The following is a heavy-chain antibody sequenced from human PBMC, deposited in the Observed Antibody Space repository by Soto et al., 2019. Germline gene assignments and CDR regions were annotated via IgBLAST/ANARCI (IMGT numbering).Heavy chain of an antibody. V-gene: IGHV1-69*08. D-gene: IGHD3-10*01. CDR1: GGTFSSYT. Sequence: QVQLVQSGAEVKKPGSSVKVSCKASGGTFSSYTISWVRQAPGQGLEGMGRIIPILGIANYAQKFQGRVTITADKSTSTAYMELSSLRSEDTAVYYCAREEYYYGSGAFFDYWGQGTLVTGSS. J-gene: IGHJ4*02. CDR2: IIPILGIA. CDR3: AREEYYYGSGAFFDY.